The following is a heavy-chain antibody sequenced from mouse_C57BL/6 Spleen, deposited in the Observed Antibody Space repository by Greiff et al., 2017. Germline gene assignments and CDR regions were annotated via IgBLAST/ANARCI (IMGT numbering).Heavy chain of an antibody. Sequence: QVQLQQSGPELVKPGASVKISCKASGYAFSSSWMNWVKQRPGKGLEWIGRIYPGDGDTNYNGKFKGKATLTADKSSSTAYMQLSSLTSEDSAVYFCARGGNSWYFDVWGTGTTVTVSS. CDR2: IYPGDGDT. V-gene: IGHV1-82*01. CDR1: GYAFSSSW. CDR3: ARGGNSWYFDV. J-gene: IGHJ1*03. D-gene: IGHD2-1*01.